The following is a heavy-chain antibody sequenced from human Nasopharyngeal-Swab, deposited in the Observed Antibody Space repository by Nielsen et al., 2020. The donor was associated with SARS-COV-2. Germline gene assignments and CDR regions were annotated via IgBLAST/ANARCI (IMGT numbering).Heavy chain of an antibody. CDR3: AKAGFGHGRILWFGELLPYYMDV. V-gene: IGHV1-46*01. J-gene: IGHJ6*03. Sequence: WVRQAPGQGLEWMGIINPTGGSTSYAQKFQGRITMTRDTSTSTAYMELSSLRSEDSAVYYCAKAGFGHGRILWFGELLPYYMDVWGKGTTVNRLL. CDR2: INPTGGST. D-gene: IGHD3-10*01.